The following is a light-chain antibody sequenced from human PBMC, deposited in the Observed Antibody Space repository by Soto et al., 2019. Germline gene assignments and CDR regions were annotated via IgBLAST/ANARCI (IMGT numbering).Light chain of an antibody. CDR1: SSDVGGYNL. CDR3: CSYASGATPLL. V-gene: IGLV2-23*01. CDR2: EGT. Sequence: QSVLTQPASVSGSPGQSITISCTGTSSDVGGYNLVSWFQQHPGKAPKLMIYEGTKRPSGVSNRFSGSKSGNTASLTISGLQAEDEAYYYCCSYASGATPLLFGGGTKLTVL. J-gene: IGLJ2*01.